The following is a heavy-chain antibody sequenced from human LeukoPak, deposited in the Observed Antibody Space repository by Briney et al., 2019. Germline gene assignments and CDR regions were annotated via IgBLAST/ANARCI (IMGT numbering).Heavy chain of an antibody. J-gene: IGHJ4*02. Sequence: SVKVSCKASGGTFSSYAISWVRQAPGQGLEWMGGIIPIFGTANYAQKFQGRVTITADESTSTAYMELSSLRSEDTAVYYCATLGRGYCSSTSCRAPFDYWGQGTLVTVSS. CDR3: ATLGRGYCSSTSCRAPFDY. CDR2: IIPIFGTA. CDR1: GGTFSSYA. V-gene: IGHV1-69*01. D-gene: IGHD2-2*01.